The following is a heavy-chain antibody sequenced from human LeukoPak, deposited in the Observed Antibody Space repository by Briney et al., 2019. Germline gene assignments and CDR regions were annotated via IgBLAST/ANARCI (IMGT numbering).Heavy chain of an antibody. D-gene: IGHD1-26*01. Sequence: SETLSLTCTVSGGSISSGSYYWSWIRQPAGKGLEWIGRIYTSGSTNYNPSLKSRVTISVDTSKNQFSLKLSSVTAADTAVYYCARDRGSYSNYWYFDLWGRGTLVTVSS. J-gene: IGHJ2*01. V-gene: IGHV4-61*02. CDR3: ARDRGSYSNYWYFDL. CDR1: GGSISSGSYY. CDR2: IYTSGST.